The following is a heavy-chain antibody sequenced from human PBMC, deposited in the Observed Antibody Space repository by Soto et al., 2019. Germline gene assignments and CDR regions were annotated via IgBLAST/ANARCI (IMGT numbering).Heavy chain of an antibody. Sequence: GGSLRLSCAASGFTFSSYSMNWVRQAPGKGLEWVSSISSSSSYIYYADSVKGRFTISRDNAKNSLYLQMNSLRAEDTAVYYCARVIYSSSSLDAFDIWGQGTMVTVSS. CDR3: ARVIYSSSSLDAFDI. D-gene: IGHD6-6*01. CDR2: ISSSSSYI. V-gene: IGHV3-21*01. CDR1: GFTFSSYS. J-gene: IGHJ3*02.